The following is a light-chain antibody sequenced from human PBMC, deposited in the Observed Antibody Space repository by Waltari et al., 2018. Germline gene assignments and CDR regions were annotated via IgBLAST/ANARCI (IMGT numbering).Light chain of an antibody. J-gene: IGKJ2*01. Sequence: DIQMTQSPSSLSASVGDRVTITCRASQKIYTYLNWYQQKAGKAPYLLTSAVSTLQSGVPSRFSGSGSGTEFTLTISSLQPEDFATYFCQQSYNTPPMYTFGQGTKLELK. CDR3: QQSYNTPPMYT. CDR1: QKIYTY. V-gene: IGKV1-39*01. CDR2: AVS.